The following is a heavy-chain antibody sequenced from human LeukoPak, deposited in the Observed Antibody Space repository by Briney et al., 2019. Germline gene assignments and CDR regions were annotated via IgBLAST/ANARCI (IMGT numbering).Heavy chain of an antibody. CDR3: ARDPGNPL. V-gene: IGHV4-38-2*02. CDR1: GFSISSGYY. D-gene: IGHD4-23*01. Sequence: SETLSLTCTVSGFSISSGYYWGWIRQPPGKGLEWITNIYHSGSTYYNPSLKSRVTISVDTSKNQFSLKLSSVTAADTAVYYCARDPGNPLWGQGTLVTVSS. CDR2: IYHSGST. J-gene: IGHJ4*02.